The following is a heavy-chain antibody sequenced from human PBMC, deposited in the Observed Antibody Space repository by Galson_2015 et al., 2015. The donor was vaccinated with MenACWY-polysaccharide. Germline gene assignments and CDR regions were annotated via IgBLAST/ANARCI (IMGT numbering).Heavy chain of an antibody. CDR2: INPNNGGT. Sequence: SVKVSCKASGYTFIGYYMHWVRQAPGQGLEWMGWINPNNGGTDFARKFRGRITVTRDTSISTAYMELNRLTSDDTAVYYCAREQDSRSLDYWGQGTLVTVSS. V-gene: IGHV1-2*02. D-gene: IGHD4-11*01. J-gene: IGHJ4*02. CDR3: AREQDSRSLDY. CDR1: GYTFIGYY.